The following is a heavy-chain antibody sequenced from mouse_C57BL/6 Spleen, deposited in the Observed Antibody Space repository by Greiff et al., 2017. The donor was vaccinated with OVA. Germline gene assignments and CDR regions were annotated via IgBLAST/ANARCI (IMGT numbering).Heavy chain of an antibody. V-gene: IGHV1-53*01. CDR1: GYTFTSYW. CDR3: ARDSYRSKDYAMDY. D-gene: IGHD1-1*01. Sequence: QVQLQQPGTELVKPGASVKLSCKASGYTFTSYWMHWVKQRPGQGLEWIGNINPSNGGTNYNEKFKSKATLTVDKSSCPSYMQLSSLTSEDSAVYYCARDSYRSKDYAMDYWGQGTSVTVSS. CDR2: INPSNGGT. J-gene: IGHJ4*01.